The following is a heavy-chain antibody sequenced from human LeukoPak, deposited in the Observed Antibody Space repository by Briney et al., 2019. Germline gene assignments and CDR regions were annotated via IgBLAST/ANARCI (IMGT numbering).Heavy chain of an antibody. D-gene: IGHD3-9*01. CDR3: AKGSGYDTDFDY. V-gene: IGHV3-33*06. CDR1: GFTFSSYG. Sequence: GGSLRLSCAASGFTFSSYGMHWVRQAPGKGLEWVAVIWYDGSNKYYADSVKGRFTISRDNSKNTLYLQMNSLRAEDTAVYYCAKGSGYDTDFDYWGQGTLVTVSS. J-gene: IGHJ4*02. CDR2: IWYDGSNK.